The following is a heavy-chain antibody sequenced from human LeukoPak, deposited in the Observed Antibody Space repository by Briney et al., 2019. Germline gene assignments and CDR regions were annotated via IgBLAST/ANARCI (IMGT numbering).Heavy chain of an antibody. Sequence: SETLSLTCTVSGGSISSHYWSWIRQPPGKGLEWIGFTYTSGNTNYNPSLKSRVTISIDTSKNQFSLKLSSVTAADTAVYYCARADSSGWYGELDSWGQGTLVTVSS. CDR2: TYTSGNT. J-gene: IGHJ4*02. CDR1: GGSISSHY. CDR3: ARADSSGWYGELDS. D-gene: IGHD6-19*01. V-gene: IGHV4-59*11.